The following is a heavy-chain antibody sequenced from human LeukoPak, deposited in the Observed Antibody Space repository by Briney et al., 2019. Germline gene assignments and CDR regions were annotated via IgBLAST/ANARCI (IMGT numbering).Heavy chain of an antibody. CDR1: GFTFSNYV. V-gene: IGHV3-23*01. J-gene: IGHJ4*02. CDR2: ITASGDST. D-gene: IGHD2-15*01. CDR3: ARRDIVVVVSASDY. Sequence: GGSLRLSCAASGFTFSNYVMIWVRQAPGKGLEWVSGITASGDSTYYGDSVKGRFTMSRDNSKNPVYLQMNSLRVDDTAVYFCARRDIVVVVSASDYWGQGTLVTVSS.